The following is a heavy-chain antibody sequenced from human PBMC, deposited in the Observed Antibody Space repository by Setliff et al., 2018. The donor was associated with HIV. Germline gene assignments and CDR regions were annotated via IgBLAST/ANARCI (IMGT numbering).Heavy chain of an antibody. Sequence: SVKVSCKPSGYTFTTYGLSWVRQAPGQGLEWMGGIIPILGIANYAQKFQGRVTITADKSTSTAYMELSSLRSEDTAVYYCARDPMIVSPHDAFDIWGQGTMVTVSS. V-gene: IGHV1-69*10. J-gene: IGHJ3*02. CDR3: ARDPMIVSPHDAFDI. CDR1: GYTFTTYG. D-gene: IGHD3-22*01. CDR2: IIPILGIA.